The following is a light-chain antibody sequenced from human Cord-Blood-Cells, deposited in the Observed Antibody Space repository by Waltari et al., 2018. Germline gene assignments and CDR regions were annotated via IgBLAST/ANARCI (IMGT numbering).Light chain of an antibody. J-gene: IGLJ1*01. V-gene: IGLV2-14*01. CDR2: DVS. Sequence: QSALTQPASVSGSPGQSITISCTGTSSDVGGYNYVSWYQQHPVKAPKLMIYDVSNRPSGVSNRFSGSKSGNTASLTISGLQAEDEADYYCSSYTSSSNVFGTGTKVTVL. CDR1: SSDVGGYNY. CDR3: SSYTSSSNV.